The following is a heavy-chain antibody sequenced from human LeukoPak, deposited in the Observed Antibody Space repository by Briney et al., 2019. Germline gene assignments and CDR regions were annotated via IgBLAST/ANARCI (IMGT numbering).Heavy chain of an antibody. CDR1: GFTFTNYV. D-gene: IGHD2-15*01. J-gene: IGHJ4*02. CDR2: VSSDGGIR. Sequence: GGSLRLSCVVSGFTFTNYVVHWVRQAPGKGLEWVTLVSSDGGIRYYADSVKGRFSVSRDISKNTLYLQMNSLRVDDTAVYYCARDSETTPIHVLGYWGQGTLVTVSS. V-gene: IGHV3-30-3*01. CDR3: ARDSETTPIHVLGY.